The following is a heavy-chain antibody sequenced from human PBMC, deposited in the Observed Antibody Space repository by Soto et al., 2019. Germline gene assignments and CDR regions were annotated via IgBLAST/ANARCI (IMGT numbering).Heavy chain of an antibody. V-gene: IGHV3-30*18. Sequence: VQLVESGGGVVQPGRSLRLSCAASGFTFSDYAMHWVRQAPGKGLEWVAVVSHDGRNTHYADSVKGRFTITRDSSKNTISLEMTSLRAEDTAVYYCAKGGRQWLVTSDFNYWGQGALVTVSS. CDR1: GFTFSDYA. CDR2: VSHDGRNT. D-gene: IGHD6-19*01. CDR3: AKGGRQWLVTSDFNY. J-gene: IGHJ4*02.